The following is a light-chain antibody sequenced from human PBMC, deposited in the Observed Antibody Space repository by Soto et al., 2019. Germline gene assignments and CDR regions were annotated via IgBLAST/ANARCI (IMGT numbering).Light chain of an antibody. Sequence: RSVSGSPGQSVTLSCTGATTDVGSSDYVSWYQQHPGKAPRLLIYDVTKRPAGVPTRFSGSKSDKTASLTISGLQTEDEAVYFCCSFAGPSSMFGGGTKVTVL. V-gene: IGLV2-11*01. J-gene: IGLJ3*02. CDR1: TTDVGSSDY. CDR2: DVT. CDR3: CSFAGPSSM.